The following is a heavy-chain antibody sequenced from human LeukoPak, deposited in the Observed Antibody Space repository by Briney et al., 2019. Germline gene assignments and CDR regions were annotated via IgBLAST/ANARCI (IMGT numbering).Heavy chain of an antibody. CDR1: GFTFSSYG. J-gene: IGHJ6*02. Sequence: GRSLRLSCAASGFTFSSYGMHWVRQAPGKGLEWVVVISYDGSNKYYADSVKGRFTISRDNSKNTLYLQMNSLRAEDTAVYYCAKNPGGSYSGTMDVWGQGTTVTVSS. D-gene: IGHD1-26*01. V-gene: IGHV3-30*18. CDR3: AKNPGGSYSGTMDV. CDR2: ISYDGSNK.